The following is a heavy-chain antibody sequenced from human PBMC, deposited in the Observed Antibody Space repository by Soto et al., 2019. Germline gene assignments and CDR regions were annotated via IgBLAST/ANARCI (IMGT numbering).Heavy chain of an antibody. D-gene: IGHD3-16*01. CDR1: GFTFSSYA. V-gene: IGHV3-23*01. CDR3: TIDEGGTYDSWLHP. Sequence: TGGSLRLSCAASGFTFSSYAMSWVRQAPGKGLEWVSAISGSGGSTYYADSVKGRFTISRDNSKNTLYLQMNSLRAEDTAVYFCTIDEGGTYDSWLHPWGQGTQVTVSS. J-gene: IGHJ5*02. CDR2: ISGSGGST.